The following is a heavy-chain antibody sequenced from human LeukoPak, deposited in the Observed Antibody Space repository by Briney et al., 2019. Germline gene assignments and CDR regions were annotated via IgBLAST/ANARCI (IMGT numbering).Heavy chain of an antibody. J-gene: IGHJ6*03. CDR2: ISWDGGST. Sequence: PGGSLRLSCAASGFTFDDYAMHWVRQAPGKGLEWVSLISWDGGSTYYADSVKGRFTISRDNSKNSLYLQMNSLRAEDTALYYCAKDAKYYYDSSGYHYYYYYMDVWGKGTTVTVSS. V-gene: IGHV3-43D*03. D-gene: IGHD3-22*01. CDR3: AKDAKYYYDSSGYHYYYYYMDV. CDR1: GFTFDDYA.